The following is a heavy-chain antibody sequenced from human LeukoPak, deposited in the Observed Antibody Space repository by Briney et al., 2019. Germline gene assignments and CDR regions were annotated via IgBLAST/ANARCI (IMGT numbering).Heavy chain of an antibody. D-gene: IGHD6-19*01. CDR2: ISAYNGNT. CDR3: ARDRRGRAVANPYYYNGMDV. V-gene: IGHV1-18*01. CDR1: GYMFTSYG. J-gene: IGHJ6*04. Sequence: ASVKVSCKASGYMFTSYGLSWVRQAPGQGLEWMGWISAYNGNTRYAQKFQGRITMTTDTSTRTAYMEMRSLRSDDTAVYYCARDRRGRAVANPYYYNGMDVWGEGTTVTVSS.